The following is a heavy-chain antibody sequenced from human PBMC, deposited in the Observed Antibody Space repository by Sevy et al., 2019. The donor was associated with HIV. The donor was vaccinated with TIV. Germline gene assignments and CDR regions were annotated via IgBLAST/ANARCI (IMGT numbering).Heavy chain of an antibody. CDR1: GFSLSTYGVG. CDR3: AHRQGGDNRNSGNFDY. CDR2: VYWDDDK. J-gene: IGHJ4*02. Sequence: SGPTLVNPTQTLTLTCTFSGFSLSTYGVGVGWIRQPPGKALECLAFVYWDDDKRYSPSLRDRLSVTKDTSKTQVVLTMTNMAPVDTATYYCAHRQGGDNRNSGNFDYWGQGTLVTVSS. D-gene: IGHD1-7*01. V-gene: IGHV2-5*02.